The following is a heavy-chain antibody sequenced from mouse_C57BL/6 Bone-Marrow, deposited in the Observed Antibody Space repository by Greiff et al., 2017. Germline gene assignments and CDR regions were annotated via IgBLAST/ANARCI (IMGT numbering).Heavy chain of an antibody. Sequence: EVQGVESGAELVRPGSSVKMSCKTSGYTFTSYGINWVKQRPGQGLEWIGFIYIGNGYTEYNEKFKGKATLTSDTTSSTAYMQLSSLTSEVSAIYFCAGEANWVFAYWGQGTLVTVSA. CDR2: IYIGNGYT. CDR1: GYTFTSYG. V-gene: IGHV1-58*01. CDR3: AGEANWVFAY. J-gene: IGHJ3*01. D-gene: IGHD4-1*01.